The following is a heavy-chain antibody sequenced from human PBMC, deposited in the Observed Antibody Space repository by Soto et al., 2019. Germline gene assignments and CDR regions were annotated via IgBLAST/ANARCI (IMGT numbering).Heavy chain of an antibody. J-gene: IGHJ1*01. D-gene: IGHD6-19*01. V-gene: IGHV3-21*01. CDR3: ARSYSSASWYFQD. Sequence: VQLAESGGGLVKPGGSLRLSCAASGFIFSSYYMNWVRQAPGKGLEWVSSISGDGTYIYYADSVRARYTISRDNARNSLHLQVNSLRAEDTAVYYCARSYSSASWYFQDWGQGTLGAVSA. CDR1: GFIFSSYY. CDR2: ISGDGTYI.